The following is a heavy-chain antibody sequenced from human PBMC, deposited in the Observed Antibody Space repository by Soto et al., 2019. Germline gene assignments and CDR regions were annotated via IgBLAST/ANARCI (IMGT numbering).Heavy chain of an antibody. CDR2: IYYSGST. J-gene: IGHJ5*02. CDR3: ARWVTIFGVGLERFDP. D-gene: IGHD3-3*01. Sequence: SETLSLTCTVSGGSISSGGYYWSWIRQHPGKGMEWIGYIYYSGSTYYNQSLKSRVTISVDTSKNQFSLKLSSVTAADTAVYFCARWVTIFGVGLERFDPWGQGTLVTVSS. CDR1: GGSISSGGYY. V-gene: IGHV4-31*03.